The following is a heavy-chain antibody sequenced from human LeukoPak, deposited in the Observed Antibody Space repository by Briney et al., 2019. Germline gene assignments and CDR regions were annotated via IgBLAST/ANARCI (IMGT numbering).Heavy chain of an antibody. CDR2: ISGSGGST. Sequence: GGSLRLSCAASGFIFSSYAMSWVRQAPGKGLEWVSAISGSGGSTYYADSVKGRFTISRDNSKNTLYLQMNSLRAEDTAVYYCAKVSGRGFNSYYFDYWGQGTLVTVSS. CDR3: AKVSGRGFNSYYFDY. D-gene: IGHD5-18*01. J-gene: IGHJ4*02. V-gene: IGHV3-23*01. CDR1: GFIFSSYA.